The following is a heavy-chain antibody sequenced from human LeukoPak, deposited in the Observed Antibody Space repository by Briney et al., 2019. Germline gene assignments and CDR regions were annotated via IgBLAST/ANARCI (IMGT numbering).Heavy chain of an antibody. V-gene: IGHV3-7*01. Sequence: GGSLRLSCAASGFTFSNYWMTWVRQAPGKGLEWVANIKQDGSATYYVDSVKGRFTISRDNSNNSLYLQMSSLRAEDTAVYYCARAGGRASGSSYWGPGTLVTVSS. D-gene: IGHD1-26*01. CDR1: GFTFSNYW. CDR2: IKQDGSAT. J-gene: IGHJ4*02. CDR3: ARAGGRASGSSY.